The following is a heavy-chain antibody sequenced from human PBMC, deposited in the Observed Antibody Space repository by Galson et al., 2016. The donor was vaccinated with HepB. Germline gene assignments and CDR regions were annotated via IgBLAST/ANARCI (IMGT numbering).Heavy chain of an antibody. D-gene: IGHD2/OR15-2a*01. V-gene: IGHV1-69*13. J-gene: IGHJ5*02. Sequence: SVKVSCKASGGTFSNYAINWVRQAPGQGLEWMGGIIPIFGTANYAQKFQGRVKITADESTSTAYMELSSLRSEDTAVYYCARAFSPIRIVMTPGSWGQGTLLTVSS. CDR2: IIPIFGTA. CDR3: ARAFSPIRIVMTPGS. CDR1: GGTFSNYA.